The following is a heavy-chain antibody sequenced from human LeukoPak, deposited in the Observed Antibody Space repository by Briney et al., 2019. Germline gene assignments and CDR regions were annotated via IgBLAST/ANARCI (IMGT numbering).Heavy chain of an antibody. CDR2: ISYDGSNK. Sequence: GGSLRLSCAASGFTFSSYSMNWVRQAPGKGLEWVAVISYDGSNKYYADSVKGRFTISRDNSKNTLYLQMNSLRAEDTAVYYCARTTSSGWYYFDYWGQGTLVTVSS. V-gene: IGHV3-30*03. CDR1: GFTFSSYS. D-gene: IGHD6-19*01. J-gene: IGHJ4*02. CDR3: ARTTSSGWYYFDY.